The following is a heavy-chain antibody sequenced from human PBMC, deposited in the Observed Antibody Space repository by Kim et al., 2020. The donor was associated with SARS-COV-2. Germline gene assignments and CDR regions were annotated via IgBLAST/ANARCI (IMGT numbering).Heavy chain of an antibody. CDR1: GFTFSSYG. CDR2: ISYDGSNK. CDR3: ARATFAGVGATPVDY. Sequence: GGSLRLSCAASGFTFSSYGMHWVRQAPGKGLEWVAVISYDGSNKYYPDSVKGRFTISRDNSKNTLYLQMNSLRAEDTAVYYCARATFAGVGATPVDYWGQGTLVTVSS. V-gene: IGHV3-33*05. D-gene: IGHD1-26*01. J-gene: IGHJ4*02.